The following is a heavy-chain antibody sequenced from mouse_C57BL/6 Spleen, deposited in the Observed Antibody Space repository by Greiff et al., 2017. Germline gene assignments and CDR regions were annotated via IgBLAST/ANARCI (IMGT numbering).Heavy chain of an antibody. Sequence: EVKLVESGGGLVKPGGSLKLSCAASGFTFSSYAMPWVRQTPEKRLEWVATINDGGSYTNYPDNVKGSFTITIDNAKSNLYLQMSHLTSEDTATCYCARVRDYDGIDYWGQGTSLTVSS. J-gene: IGHJ2*02. CDR2: INDGGSYT. D-gene: IGHD1-1*01. CDR1: GFTFSSYA. CDR3: ARVRDYDGIDY. V-gene: IGHV5-4*03.